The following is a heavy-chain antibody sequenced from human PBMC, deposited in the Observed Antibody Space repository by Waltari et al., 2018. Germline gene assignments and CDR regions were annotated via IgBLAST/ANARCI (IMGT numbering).Heavy chain of an antibody. Sequence: QVQLQESGPGLVKPSQTLSLTCTVSGGSISCGDYYWSWIRQPPGKGLEWIGYIYYSGSTYYNPSLKSRVTISVDTSKNQFSLKLSSVTAADTAVYYCARDTRSYDFWSGYSRGGHWFDPWGQGTLVTVSS. D-gene: IGHD3-3*01. CDR2: IYYSGST. CDR1: GGSISCGDYY. CDR3: ARDTRSYDFWSGYSRGGHWFDP. J-gene: IGHJ5*02. V-gene: IGHV4-30-4*08.